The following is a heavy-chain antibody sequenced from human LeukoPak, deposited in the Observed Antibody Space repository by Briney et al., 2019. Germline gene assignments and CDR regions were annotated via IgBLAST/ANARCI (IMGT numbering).Heavy chain of an antibody. J-gene: IGHJ6*03. D-gene: IGHD3-22*01. CDR1: GGSFSGYY. CDR2: INHSGST. V-gene: IGHV4-34*01. CDR3: STMIPSRGWYYYYMDV. Sequence: PSETLSLTCAVYGGSFSGYYWSWSRQPPGKGLEWIGEINHSGSTNYNPSLKSLVTISVDTSKNQFSLKLSSVTAADTAVYYCSTMIPSRGWYYYYMDVWGKGTTVTVSS.